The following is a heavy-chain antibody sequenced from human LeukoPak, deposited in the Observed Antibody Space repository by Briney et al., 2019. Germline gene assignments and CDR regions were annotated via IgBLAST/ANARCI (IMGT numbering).Heavy chain of an antibody. Sequence: GGALRLSCAASGFTFSSYAMHWVRQAPGKGLEGVAVISYDGSNKYYADSVKGRSTISRDNSKNTLYLQMNSLRAEDTAVYYCARGWGFDYWGQGTLVTVSS. V-gene: IGHV3-30*01. J-gene: IGHJ4*02. CDR3: ARGWGFDY. D-gene: IGHD7-27*01. CDR2: ISYDGSNK. CDR1: GFTFSSYA.